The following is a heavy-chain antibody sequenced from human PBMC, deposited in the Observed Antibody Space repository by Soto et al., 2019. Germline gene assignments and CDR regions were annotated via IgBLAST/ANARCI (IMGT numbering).Heavy chain of an antibody. CDR2: IYYSGST. Sequence: LSLTCTVSGGSISRYYWSWIRQPPGKGLEWIGYIYYSGSTNYNPSLKSRVTISVDTSKNQFSLKLSSVTAADTAVYYCARRYGGNLDYWGQGTLVTVSS. CDR1: GGSISRYY. V-gene: IGHV4-59*08. CDR3: ARRYGGNLDY. D-gene: IGHD1-26*01. J-gene: IGHJ4*02.